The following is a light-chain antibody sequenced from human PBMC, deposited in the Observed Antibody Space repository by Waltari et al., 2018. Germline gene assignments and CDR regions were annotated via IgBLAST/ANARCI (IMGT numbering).Light chain of an antibody. V-gene: IGLV6-57*01. CDR3: QSYDSNNYVI. J-gene: IGLJ2*01. CDR1: SGNIASTH. CDR2: EDY. Sequence: NFMLTQPRSVSESPGKKVTISCTRSSGNIASTHVQWYQQRPGSSPTTVINEDYHIPSGVPDRFSASFDSSSNSASLTISGLKTEDEADYYCQSYDSNNYVIFGGGTKLTVL.